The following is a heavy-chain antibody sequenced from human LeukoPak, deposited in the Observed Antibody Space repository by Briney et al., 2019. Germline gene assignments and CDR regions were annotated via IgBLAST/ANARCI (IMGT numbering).Heavy chain of an antibody. CDR1: GFTVSSNY. CDR2: IFPSGGEI. V-gene: IGHV3-53*01. J-gene: IGHJ5*02. CDR3: AREEEGNWFDP. Sequence: PGGSLRLSCAASGFTVSSNYMSWVRQAPGKGLEWVSSIFPSGGEIHYADSVRGRFTISRDNSKSSLSLQMNSLRAEDTAVYYCAREEEGNWFDPWGQGTLVTVSS.